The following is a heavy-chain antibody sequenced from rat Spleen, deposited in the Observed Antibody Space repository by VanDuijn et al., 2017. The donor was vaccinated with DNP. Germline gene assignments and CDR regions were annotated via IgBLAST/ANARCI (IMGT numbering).Heavy chain of an antibody. CDR3: ARHNYNFDY. D-gene: IGHD1-10*01. CDR2: ITNTGTRT. Sequence: EVQLVESGGGLVQPGRSLKLSCAASGVTFSDYNMAWVRQAPKKGLEWVATITNTGTRTFYSDPVRGRFTVSRDNTESRLYLHLNSLRSEDTATYYCARHNYNFDYWGQGVMVTVSS. V-gene: IGHV5S10*01. CDR1: GVTFSDYN. J-gene: IGHJ2*01.